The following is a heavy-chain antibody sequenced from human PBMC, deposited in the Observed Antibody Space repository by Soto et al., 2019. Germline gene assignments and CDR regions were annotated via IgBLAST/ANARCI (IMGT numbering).Heavy chain of an antibody. J-gene: IGHJ5*02. CDR3: ARRNYDILTGSDWFDP. CDR2: MNPNSGNT. CDR1: GYTFTSYD. Sequence: QVQLVQSGAEVKKPGASVKVSCKASGYTFTSYDINWVRQATGQGLEWMGWMNPNSGNTGYAQKFQGRVTMTRNTXIXXAYMELSSLRSEDTAVYYCARRNYDILTGSDWFDPWGQGTLVTASS. V-gene: IGHV1-8*01. D-gene: IGHD3-9*01.